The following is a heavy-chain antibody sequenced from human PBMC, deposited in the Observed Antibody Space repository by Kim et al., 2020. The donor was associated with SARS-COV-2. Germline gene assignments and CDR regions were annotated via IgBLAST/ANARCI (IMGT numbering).Heavy chain of an antibody. V-gene: IGHV3-7*01. CDR3: ARVAGGSWYFEY. Sequence: YYVDSVKGRFTISRDNAKNSLYLRMKSLRAEDTAVYYCARVAGGSWYFEYWGQGALVTVSS. D-gene: IGHD2-15*01. J-gene: IGHJ4*02.